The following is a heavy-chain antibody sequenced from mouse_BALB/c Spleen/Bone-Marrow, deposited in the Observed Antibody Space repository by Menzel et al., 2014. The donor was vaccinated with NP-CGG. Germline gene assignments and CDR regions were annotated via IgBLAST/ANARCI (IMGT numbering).Heavy chain of an antibody. CDR2: IRNKANGYTT. V-gene: IGHV7-3*02. Sequence: EVMLVESGGGLVQPGGSLRLSCATSGFTFTDYYMSWVRQPPGKALEWLGFIRNKANGYTTEYSASVKGRFTISRDNSQSIPYLQMNTLRAEDSATYYCARDKVYYGYDEGYFDYWGQGTTLTVSS. D-gene: IGHD2-2*01. CDR3: ARDKVYYGYDEGYFDY. J-gene: IGHJ2*01. CDR1: GFTFTDYY.